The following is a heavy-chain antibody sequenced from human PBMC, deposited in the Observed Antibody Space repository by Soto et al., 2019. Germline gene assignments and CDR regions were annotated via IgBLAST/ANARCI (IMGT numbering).Heavy chain of an antibody. J-gene: IGHJ5*02. Sequence: PSETLSLTCTVSGGSISSGGYCWSWIRQHPGKGLEWIGYIYYSGSTYYNPSLKSRVTISVDTSKNQFSPKLSSVTAADTAVYYCARDRYLSYGSGSYYDSHWFDPWGQGTLVTVSS. CDR3: ARDRYLSYGSGSYYDSHWFDP. CDR2: IYYSGST. D-gene: IGHD3-10*01. V-gene: IGHV4-31*03. CDR1: GGSISSGGYC.